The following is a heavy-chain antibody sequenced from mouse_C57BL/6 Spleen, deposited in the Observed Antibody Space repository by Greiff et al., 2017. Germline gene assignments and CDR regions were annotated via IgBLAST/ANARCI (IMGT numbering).Heavy chain of an antibody. V-gene: IGHV1-85*01. J-gene: IGHJ3*01. D-gene: IGHD2-4*01. CDR1: GYTFTSYD. Sequence: QVQLQQSGPELVKPGASVKLSCKASGYTFTSYDINWVKQRPGQGLEWIGWIYPRDGSTKYNEKFKGKATLTVDTSSSTAYMELHSLSSEDSAVYFCARRAYDYGDGFAYWGQGTLVTVSA. CDR3: ARRAYDYGDGFAY. CDR2: IYPRDGST.